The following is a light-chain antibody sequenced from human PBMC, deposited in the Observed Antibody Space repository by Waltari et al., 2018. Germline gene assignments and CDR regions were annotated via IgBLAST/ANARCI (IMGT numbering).Light chain of an antibody. CDR1: QSVDTY. CDR3: QQRSSWPPIT. V-gene: IGKV3-11*01. J-gene: IGKJ5*01. CDR2: DAS. Sequence: EIVLTQSPATLSLSPGERAIISCRASQSVDTYLAWYQQKSGQAPRLLIYDASNRATGIPARFSGSWSGTDFTLSISSLEPEDFAVYYGQQRSSWPPITFGQGTRLDIK.